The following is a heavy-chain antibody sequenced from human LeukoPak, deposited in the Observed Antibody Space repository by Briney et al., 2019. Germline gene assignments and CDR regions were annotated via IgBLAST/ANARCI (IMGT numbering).Heavy chain of an antibody. J-gene: IGHJ4*02. V-gene: IGHV3-48*04. CDR3: ASGTPSYGMGFDY. Sequence: GGSLRLSCAASGFTFSSYAMSWVRQAPGKGLEWVSYISSSSSTIYYADSVKGRFTISRDNAKNSLYLQMNSLRAEDTAVYYCASGTPSYGMGFDYWGQGTLVTVSS. CDR1: GFTFSSYA. CDR2: ISSSSSTI. D-gene: IGHD1-1*01.